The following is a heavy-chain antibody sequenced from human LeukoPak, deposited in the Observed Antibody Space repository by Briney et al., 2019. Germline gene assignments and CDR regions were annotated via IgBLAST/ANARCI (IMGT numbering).Heavy chain of an antibody. CDR2: IHHSGST. Sequence: SETLSLTCAVSGGSISSNNWWSWVRQPPGKGLEWIGEIHHSGSTNYNPSLKSRVTISVDKSKNQFSLKTNSVTAADTAVYYCARAAYCGGDCYRQNYFDYWGQGTLVTVSS. CDR1: GGSISSNNW. J-gene: IGHJ4*02. V-gene: IGHV4-4*02. CDR3: ARAAYCGGDCYRQNYFDY. D-gene: IGHD2-21*02.